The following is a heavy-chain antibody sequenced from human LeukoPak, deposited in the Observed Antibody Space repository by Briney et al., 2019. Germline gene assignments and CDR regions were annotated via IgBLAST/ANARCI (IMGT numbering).Heavy chain of an antibody. CDR1: GGAISSSHYY. J-gene: IGHJ4*02. CDR3: AILPARDTYYYDSSGYYRPGVH. V-gene: IGHV4-39*07. D-gene: IGHD3-22*01. Sequence: PSETQSLTCTVSGGAISSSHYYWGWIRQPPGKGLEWIGSVHYSGSTSYNSSLKSRVTILVDTSKNQFSLKLSSVTAADTAVYYCAILPARDTYYYDSSGYYRPGVHWGQGTLVTVSS. CDR2: VHYSGST.